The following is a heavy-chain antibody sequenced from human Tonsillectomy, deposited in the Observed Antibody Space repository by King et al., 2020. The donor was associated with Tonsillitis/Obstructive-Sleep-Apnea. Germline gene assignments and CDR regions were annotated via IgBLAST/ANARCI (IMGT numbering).Heavy chain of an antibody. CDR1: GGSFSGYY. V-gene: IGHV4-34*01. CDR2: INHSGST. Sequence: VQLQQWGAGLLKPSETLSLTCAVYGGSFSGYYWSWIRQPPGKGLEWIGEINHSGSTNYNPSLKSRVTISVDTSKNQFSLSLSSVTAADTAVYFCAGGRAVVVAATAVSPLDYWGQGTLVTVSS. CDR3: AGGRAVVVAATAVSPLDY. D-gene: IGHD2-15*01. J-gene: IGHJ4*02.